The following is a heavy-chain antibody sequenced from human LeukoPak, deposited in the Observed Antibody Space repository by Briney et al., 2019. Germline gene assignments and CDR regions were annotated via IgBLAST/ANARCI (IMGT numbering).Heavy chain of an antibody. CDR2: ISSSSSYI. CDR1: GFTFSSYS. J-gene: IGHJ4*02. D-gene: IGHD2-21*02. CDR3: ARDGAPYCGGDCYSRYFDY. Sequence: PGGSLRLSCAVSGFTFSSYSMNWVRQAPGKGLEWVSSISSSSSYIYYADSVKGRFTISRDNAKNSLYLQMNSLRAEDTAVYYCARDGAPYCGGDCYSRYFDYWGQGTLVTVSS. V-gene: IGHV3-21*01.